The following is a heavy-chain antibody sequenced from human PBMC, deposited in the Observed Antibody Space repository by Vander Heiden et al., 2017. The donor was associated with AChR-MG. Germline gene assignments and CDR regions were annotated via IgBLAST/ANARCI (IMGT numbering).Heavy chain of an antibody. CDR2: INHSGST. Sequence: QVQLQQWGAGLLKPSETLSLTCAVYGGSFSGYYWSWIRQPPGKGLEWIGEINHSGSTNYNPSLKSRVTISLDTSKNQFSLKLSSVTAADTAVYYCARGQRGSYYYGSGREPKKPFDPWGQGTLVTVSS. CDR3: ARGQRGSYYYGSGREPKKPFDP. V-gene: IGHV4-34*01. J-gene: IGHJ5*02. D-gene: IGHD3-10*01. CDR1: GGSFSGYY.